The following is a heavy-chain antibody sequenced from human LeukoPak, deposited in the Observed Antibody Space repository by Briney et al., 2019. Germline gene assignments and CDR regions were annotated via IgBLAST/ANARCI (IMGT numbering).Heavy chain of an antibody. Sequence: GGSLRLSCAASGFTFSNYWMSWVRQAPGKGLEWVSAISGSGGSTYYADSVKGRFIISRDNSKNTLYLQMNSLRAEDTAVYYCAKFALRYCSGGSCHPFDYWGQGTLVTVSS. CDR2: ISGSGGST. CDR3: AKFALRYCSGGSCHPFDY. CDR1: GFTFSNYW. J-gene: IGHJ4*02. D-gene: IGHD2-15*01. V-gene: IGHV3-23*01.